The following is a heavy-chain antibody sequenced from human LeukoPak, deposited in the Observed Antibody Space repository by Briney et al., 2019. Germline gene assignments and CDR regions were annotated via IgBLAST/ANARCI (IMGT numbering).Heavy chain of an antibody. V-gene: IGHV4-4*07. Sequence: SETLSLTCTVSGGSISSYYWSWIRQPAGKGLEWIGRIYSSGSTNYNPSLKSRATISVDKSKNQFSLTLSSVTAADTAVYYCARDGYSYGYSYFDYWGQGTLVTVSS. CDR2: IYSSGST. D-gene: IGHD5-18*01. CDR3: ARDGYSYGYSYFDY. CDR1: GGSISSYY. J-gene: IGHJ4*02.